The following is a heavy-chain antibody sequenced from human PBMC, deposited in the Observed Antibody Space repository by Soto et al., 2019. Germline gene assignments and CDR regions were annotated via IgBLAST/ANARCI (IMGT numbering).Heavy chain of an antibody. CDR1: GFTFSSYA. CDR2: ISGSGGST. D-gene: IGHD2-2*01. J-gene: IGHJ6*02. V-gene: IGHV3-23*01. Sequence: GGSLRLSCAASGFTFSSYAMSWVRQAPGKGLEWVSAISGSGGSTYYADSVKGRFTISRDNSKNTLYMQMNSLRAEDATVNYCAKNSSSSYDYSYYCMDDWGQGTTVTVSS. CDR3: AKNSSSSYDYSYYCMDD.